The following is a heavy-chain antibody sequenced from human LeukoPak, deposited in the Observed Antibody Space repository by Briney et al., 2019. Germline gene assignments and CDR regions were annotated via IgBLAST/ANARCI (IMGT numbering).Heavy chain of an antibody. D-gene: IGHD3-22*01. J-gene: IGHJ4*02. CDR1: GGTFSSYA. Sequence: SVTVSCKASGGTFSSYAISWVRQAPGQGLEWMGGIIPIFGTANYAQKFQGRVTITTDESTSTAYMELSSLRSEDTAVYYCASNYDSSGYLFDYWGQGTLVTVSS. V-gene: IGHV1-69*05. CDR3: ASNYDSSGYLFDY. CDR2: IIPIFGTA.